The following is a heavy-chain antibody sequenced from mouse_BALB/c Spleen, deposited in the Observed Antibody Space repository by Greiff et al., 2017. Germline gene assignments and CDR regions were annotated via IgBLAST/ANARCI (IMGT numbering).Heavy chain of an antibody. CDR1: GYAFSSYW. V-gene: IGHV1-80*01. J-gene: IGHJ3*01. CDR3: ASGYGHSWFAY. Sequence: QVQLQQSGAELVRPGSSVKISCKASGYAFSSYWMNWVKQRPGQGLEWIGQIYPGDGDTNYNGKFKGKATLTADKSSSTAYMQLSSLTSEDSAVYFCASGYGHSWFAYWGQGTLVTVSA. CDR2: IYPGDGDT. D-gene: IGHD1-2*01.